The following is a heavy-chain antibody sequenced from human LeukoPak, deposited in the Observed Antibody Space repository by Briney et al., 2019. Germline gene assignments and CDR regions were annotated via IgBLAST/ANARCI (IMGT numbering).Heavy chain of an antibody. CDR1: GYTFTSYG. Sequence: GASVKVSCKASGYTFTSYGISWVRQAPGQGLGWMGWISAYNGNTNYAQKLQGRVTMTTDTSTSTAYMELRSLRSDDTAVYYCAGDVRYYYGSGTVMDYWGQGTLVTVSS. CDR2: ISAYNGNT. J-gene: IGHJ4*02. V-gene: IGHV1-18*01. CDR3: AGDVRYYYGSGTVMDY. D-gene: IGHD3-10*01.